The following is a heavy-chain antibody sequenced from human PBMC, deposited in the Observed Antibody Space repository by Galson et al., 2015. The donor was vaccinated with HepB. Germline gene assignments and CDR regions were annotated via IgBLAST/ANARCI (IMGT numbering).Heavy chain of an antibody. CDR2: TYYRSKWIY. V-gene: IGHV6-1*01. J-gene: IGHJ6*02. CDR3: AYGVDV. Sequence: CAISGDSVSSNYAVWNWIRQSPSSGLEWLGRTYYRSKWIYDYAESVKSRITITPDTSKNLVSLQLHSVTPADAAVYYCAYGVDVWGQGTTVTVSS. CDR1: GDSVSSNYAV.